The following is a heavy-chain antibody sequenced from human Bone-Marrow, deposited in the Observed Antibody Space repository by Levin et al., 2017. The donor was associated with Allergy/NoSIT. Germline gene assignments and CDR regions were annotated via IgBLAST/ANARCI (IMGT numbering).Heavy chain of an antibody. V-gene: IGHV4-39*01. CDR3: ARGTINQTSHLLFPFDS. J-gene: IGHJ4*02. CDR2: IYFTGTA. D-gene: IGHD2-21*02. CDR1: GDSITTITYY. Sequence: SETLSLTCTISGDSITTITYYWGWIRQAPGEGLTWIGNIYFTGTAYYNPSLKSRVTVSVETSKNQLSLNLTSATAADTAVYFCARGTINQTSHLLFPFDSWGRGTRVIVSS.